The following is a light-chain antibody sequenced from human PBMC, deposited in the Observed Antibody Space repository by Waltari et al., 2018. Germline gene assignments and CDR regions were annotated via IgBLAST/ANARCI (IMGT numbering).Light chain of an antibody. V-gene: IGLV3-10*01. Sequence: YDLTQPPSVSVSPGQTARITCPAVAFPNKYISWYQQKSGQAPVLVIYEDRKRPSGIPQRFSGSSSGTTATLTISGAQVEDEADYHCYSTDSSGNHRVFGGGTKLIVL. J-gene: IGLJ2*01. CDR1: AFPNKY. CDR3: YSTDSSGNHRV. CDR2: EDR.